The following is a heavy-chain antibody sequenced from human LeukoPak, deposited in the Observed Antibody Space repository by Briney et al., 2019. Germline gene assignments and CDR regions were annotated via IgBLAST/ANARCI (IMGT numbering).Heavy chain of an antibody. CDR1: GFTFSSYS. V-gene: IGHV3-48*02. J-gene: IGHJ4*02. CDR3: ARMGIAVAGTSYYFDY. Sequence: PGGPLRLSCAASGFTFSSYSMNWVRQAPGKGLEWVSYISSSSSTIYYADSVKGRFTISRDNAKNSLYLQMNSLRDEDTAVYYCARMGIAVAGTSYYFDYWGQGTLVTVSS. CDR2: ISSSSSTI. D-gene: IGHD6-19*01.